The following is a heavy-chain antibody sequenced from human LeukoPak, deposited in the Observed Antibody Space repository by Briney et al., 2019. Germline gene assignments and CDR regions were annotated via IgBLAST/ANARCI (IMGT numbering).Heavy chain of an antibody. CDR1: GGPSSGHY. Sequence: ETLSLTCGVYGGPSSGHYWSWVRQAPGKGLEWVSAISGSGGSTYYADSVKGRFTISRDNSENTLYLQMNSLRVEDTAVYYCAKDPSEIVATSYWGQGTLVTVSS. V-gene: IGHV3-23*01. D-gene: IGHD5-12*01. CDR2: ISGSGGST. CDR3: AKDPSEIVATSY. J-gene: IGHJ4*02.